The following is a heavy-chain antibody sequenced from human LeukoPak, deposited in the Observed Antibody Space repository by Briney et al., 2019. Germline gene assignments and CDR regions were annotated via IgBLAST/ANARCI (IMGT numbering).Heavy chain of an antibody. Sequence: SETLSLTCTVSGGSISSYYWSWIRQPSGKGLEWIGYIYYSGSTNYNPSLKSRVTISVDTSKNQFSLKLSSVTAADTAVYYCASLGDGYNPAVYAFDYWGQGTLVTVSS. J-gene: IGHJ4*02. CDR3: ASLGDGYNPAVYAFDY. V-gene: IGHV4-59*01. CDR1: GGSISSYY. CDR2: IYYSGST. D-gene: IGHD5-24*01.